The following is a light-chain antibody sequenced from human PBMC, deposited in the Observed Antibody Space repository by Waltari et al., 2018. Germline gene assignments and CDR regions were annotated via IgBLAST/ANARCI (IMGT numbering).Light chain of an antibody. J-gene: IGKJ2*01. CDR3: QQYYSTPPYT. V-gene: IGKV4-1*01. Sequence: DIVMTQSPDSLAVSLGERATINCKSSQSVLYSSNNKNYLAWYQQKPGQPPHLLVYWASTRESGAPARFSGSGSGTDFSLTISSLQAEDVAVYYCQQYYSTPPYTFGQGTKLEIK. CDR2: WAS. CDR1: QSVLYSSNNKNY.